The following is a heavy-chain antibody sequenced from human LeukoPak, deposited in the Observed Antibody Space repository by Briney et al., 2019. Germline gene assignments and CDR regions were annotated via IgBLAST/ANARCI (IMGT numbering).Heavy chain of an antibody. J-gene: IGHJ5*02. Sequence: SETLSLTCAVYGGSFSGYYWSWIRQPPGKGLEWIGEINHSGSTNYNPSLKSRVTISVDTSKNQFSLKLSSVTAADTAVYYCARGRGWFGETWFDPWGQGTLVTVSS. V-gene: IGHV4-34*01. CDR1: GGSFSGYY. D-gene: IGHD3-10*01. CDR2: INHSGST. CDR3: ARGRGWFGETWFDP.